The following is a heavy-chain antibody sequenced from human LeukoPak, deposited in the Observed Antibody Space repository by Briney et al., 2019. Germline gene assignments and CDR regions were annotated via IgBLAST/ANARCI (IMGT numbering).Heavy chain of an antibody. D-gene: IGHD6-6*01. CDR1: GGSISTYY. Sequence: SETLSLTCTVSGGSISTYYWSWIRQPAGKGLEWIGRIYTSGSTNYNPSLKSRVTMSVDTSKNQFSLTLNSVTAADTAVYYCAREYSSSSGRVFDCWGQGTLVTVSS. V-gene: IGHV4-4*07. CDR3: AREYSSSSGRVFDC. J-gene: IGHJ4*02. CDR2: IYTSGST.